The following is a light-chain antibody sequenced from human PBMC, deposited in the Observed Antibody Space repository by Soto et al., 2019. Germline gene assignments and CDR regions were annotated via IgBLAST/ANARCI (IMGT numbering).Light chain of an antibody. Sequence: QSALTQPRSVSGSLGQSVTISCTGTSSDVGDYNYVSWYQQYPGKAPKLVIYDVSKRPSGVPDRFSGSKSGNTASLTISGLQAEDEADYYCCSFAGSYTFWVFGGGTKLTFL. CDR1: SSDVGDYNY. V-gene: IGLV2-11*01. J-gene: IGLJ3*02. CDR3: CSFAGSYTFWV. CDR2: DVS.